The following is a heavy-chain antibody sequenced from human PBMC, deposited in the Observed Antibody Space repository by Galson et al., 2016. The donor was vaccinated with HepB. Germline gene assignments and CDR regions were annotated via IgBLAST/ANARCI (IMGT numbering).Heavy chain of an antibody. CDR3: ARDGRYVGRTSCYLDV. CDR2: IWYDGTNK. CDR1: GFTFSSYG. D-gene: IGHD2-2*01. V-gene: IGHV3-33*01. J-gene: IGHJ6*02. Sequence: SLRLSCAASGFTFSSYGMHWVRQAPGKGLEWVTIIWYDGTNKYYADSVKGRFTISRDNSKNTLYLQMNSLRIEDRVVYYCARDGRYVGRTSCYLDVWGQGTTVTVSS.